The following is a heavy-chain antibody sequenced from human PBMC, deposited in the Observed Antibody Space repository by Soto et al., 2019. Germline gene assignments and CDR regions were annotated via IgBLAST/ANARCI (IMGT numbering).Heavy chain of an antibody. Sequence: ASVKVSCKASGYTFTSYYMHWVRQAPGQGLEWMGIINPSGGSTSYAQKFQGRVTMTRDTSTSTVYMELSSLSSEDTAVYYCPRAPSCSGHSVRYYYGMDVWGQGTTVTVSS. CDR1: GYTFTSYY. D-gene: IGHD3-10*02. CDR3: PRAPSCSGHSVRYYYGMDV. V-gene: IGHV1-46*01. J-gene: IGHJ6*02. CDR2: INPSGGST.